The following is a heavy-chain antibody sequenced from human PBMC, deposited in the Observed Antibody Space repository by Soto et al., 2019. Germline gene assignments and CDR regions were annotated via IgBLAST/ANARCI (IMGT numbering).Heavy chain of an antibody. CDR1: GGSISRSNW. Sequence: QVQLQESGPGLVKPSGTLSLTCAVSGGSISRSNWWSWVRPPPGKRLVRIGEIYHSGSTNYNPYLKRRITLSVYKSKNPFCLTRSCVTAAYAAVYYCERIVVAGNYFDYWGQGTLVTVSS. CDR2: IYHSGST. J-gene: IGHJ4*02. CDR3: ERIVVAGNYFDY. D-gene: IGHD6-19*01. V-gene: IGHV4-4*02.